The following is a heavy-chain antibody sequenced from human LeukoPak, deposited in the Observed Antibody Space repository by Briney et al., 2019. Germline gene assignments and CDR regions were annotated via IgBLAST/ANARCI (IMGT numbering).Heavy chain of an antibody. CDR1: GGSISSGGYY. D-gene: IGHD4-17*01. J-gene: IGHJ4*02. V-gene: IGHV4-31*03. CDR2: IYYSGST. CDR3: ARTYYGDYSVNY. Sequence: SETLSLTCTVSGGSISSGGYYWSWIRQHPGKGLEWIGYIYYSGSTYYNPSLKSRVTISVDTSKNQFSLKLSSVTAADAAVYYCARTYYGDYSVNYWGQGTLVTVSS.